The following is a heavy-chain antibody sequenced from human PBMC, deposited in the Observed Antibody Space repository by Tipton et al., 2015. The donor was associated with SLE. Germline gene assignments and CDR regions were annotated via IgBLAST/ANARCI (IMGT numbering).Heavy chain of an antibody. CDR3: AGGFYYGSGTFSDFEY. CDR2: IHHRGTT. J-gene: IGHJ4*02. D-gene: IGHD3-10*01. Sequence: TLSLTCTVSGGSISSNTWWNWVRQPPGMGLEWIGEIHHRGTTNYNPSLKSRVTISVDKSKSQFSLKLSSVTAADTAVYYCAGGFYYGSGTFSDFEYWGQGTLATVPS. CDR1: GGSISSNTW. V-gene: IGHV4-4*02.